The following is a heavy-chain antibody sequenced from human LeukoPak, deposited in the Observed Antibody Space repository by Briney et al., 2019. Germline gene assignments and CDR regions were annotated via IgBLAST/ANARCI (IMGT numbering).Heavy chain of an antibody. CDR2: MNPNSGNT. V-gene: IGHV1-8*01. CDR3: ARGRKEITMVRGAINWFDP. Sequence: ASVKVSCKASGYTFTSYDINWVRQATGQGLEWMGRMNPNSGNTGYARKSQGRVTMTRNTSISTAYMELSSLRSEDTAVYYCARGRKEITMVRGAINWFDPWRQGTLVTVSS. J-gene: IGHJ5*02. CDR1: GYTFTSYD. D-gene: IGHD3-10*01.